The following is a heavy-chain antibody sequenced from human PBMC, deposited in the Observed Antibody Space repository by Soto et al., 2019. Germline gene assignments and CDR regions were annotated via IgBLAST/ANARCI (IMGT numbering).Heavy chain of an antibody. J-gene: IGHJ4*02. CDR1: GFTFGDYA. CDR3: TSEQEQYYFDP. CDR2: IRSKAYGGTT. D-gene: IGHD6-19*01. Sequence: GGSLRLSCTASGFTFGDYAMSWVRQAPGKGLEWVGFIRSKAYGGTTEYAASVKGRFTISRDDSKSIAYLQMNSLKTEDTAVYYCTSEQEQYYFDPWGQGTLVTVS. V-gene: IGHV3-49*04.